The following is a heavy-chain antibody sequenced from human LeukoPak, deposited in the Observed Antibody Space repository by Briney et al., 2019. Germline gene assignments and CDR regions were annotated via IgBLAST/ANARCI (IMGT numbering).Heavy chain of an antibody. J-gene: IGHJ6*03. Sequence: SVKVSCKASGGTFSSYAISWVRQAPGQGLEWMGGIIPIFGTANYAQKFQGRVTITTDESTSTAYMELSSLRSEDTAVYYCARGSSGWYNYYYYYYMDVCGKGTAVTVSS. CDR3: ARGSSGWYNYYYYYYMDV. V-gene: IGHV1-69*05. CDR1: GGTFSSYA. CDR2: IIPIFGTA. D-gene: IGHD6-19*01.